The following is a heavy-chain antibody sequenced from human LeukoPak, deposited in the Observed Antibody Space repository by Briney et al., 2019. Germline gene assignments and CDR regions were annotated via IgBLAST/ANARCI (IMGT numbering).Heavy chain of an antibody. CDR1: GFTVSSNY. J-gene: IGHJ4*02. CDR3: ARALDGSWPDY. Sequence: PGGSLRLSCAASGFTVSSNYMSWVRQAPGKGLEWVSVIYSGGSTYYADSVKGRFTTSRDNSKNTLYLQMNSLRAEDTAVYYCARALDGSWPDYWGQGTLVTVSS. V-gene: IGHV3-66*02. D-gene: IGHD6-13*01. CDR2: IYSGGST.